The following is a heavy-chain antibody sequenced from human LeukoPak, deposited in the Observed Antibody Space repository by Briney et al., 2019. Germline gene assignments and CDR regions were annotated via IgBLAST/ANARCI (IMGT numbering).Heavy chain of an antibody. J-gene: IGHJ4*02. CDR1: GGSFSGYY. CDR3: ARNPVTGTNPKFDY. Sequence: SETLSLTCAVYGGSFSGYYWSWIRQPAGKGLEWIGRIHTGGTINYNPSLQSRATMSVDTSMNQFSLKLSSVTAADTAVYYCARNPVTGTNPKFDYWGQGTLVTVSS. CDR2: IHTGGTI. V-gene: IGHV4-59*10. D-gene: IGHD1-1*01.